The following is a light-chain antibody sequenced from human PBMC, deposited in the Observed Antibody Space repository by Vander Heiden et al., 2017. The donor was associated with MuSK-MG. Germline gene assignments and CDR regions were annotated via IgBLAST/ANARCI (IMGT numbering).Light chain of an antibody. CDR1: QGISSY. V-gene: IGKV1-9*01. Sequence: DIQLTQPPSFLSASVGDRVTITCRASQGISSYLAWYQQKPGKAPKLLIYAASTLQSGVPSRFSGSGSGTEFTLTISSLQPEDFATYYCQQRNSYPPVTFGHGTRVDIK. J-gene: IGKJ3*01. CDR2: AAS. CDR3: QQRNSYPPVT.